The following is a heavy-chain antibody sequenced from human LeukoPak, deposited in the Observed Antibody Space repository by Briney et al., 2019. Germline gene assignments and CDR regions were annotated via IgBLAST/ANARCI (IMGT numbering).Heavy chain of an antibody. V-gene: IGHV4-34*01. CDR1: GFTFSNAW. CDR3: AGGGGVLIDY. Sequence: GSLRLSCAASGFTFSNAWMSWIRQPPGKGLEWIGEINHSGSTNYNPSLKSRVTISVDTSKNQFSLKLSSVTAADTAVYYCAGGGGVLIDYWGQGTLVTVSS. J-gene: IGHJ4*02. CDR2: INHSGST. D-gene: IGHD2-8*01.